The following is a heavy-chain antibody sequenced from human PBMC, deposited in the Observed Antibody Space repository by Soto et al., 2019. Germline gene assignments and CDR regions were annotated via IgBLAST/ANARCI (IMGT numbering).Heavy chain of an antibody. CDR1: GGSISSSNW. J-gene: IGHJ6*02. D-gene: IGHD2-8*01. Sequence: SETLSLTCAVSGGSISSSNWWSWVRQPPGKGLEWIGEIYHSGSTNYNPSLKSRVTISVDKSKNQFSLKLSSVTAADTAVYYCARYMVQDYYYGMDVWGQGTTVTVSS. CDR2: IYHSGST. V-gene: IGHV4-4*02. CDR3: ARYMVQDYYYGMDV.